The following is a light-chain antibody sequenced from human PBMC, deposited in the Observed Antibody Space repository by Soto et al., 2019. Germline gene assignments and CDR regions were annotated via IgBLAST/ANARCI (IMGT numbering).Light chain of an antibody. Sequence: QSVLTQPASVSGSPGQSITISCTGTSSDVGGYNYVSWYQQHPGKAPKLMIYDVSNRPSGVSNLFSGFKSGNTASLTISGLLSEDEADYYCSSYTSSSTSYVFGTGTKVTVL. CDR2: DVS. CDR1: SSDVGGYNY. CDR3: SSYTSSSTSYV. J-gene: IGLJ1*01. V-gene: IGLV2-14*01.